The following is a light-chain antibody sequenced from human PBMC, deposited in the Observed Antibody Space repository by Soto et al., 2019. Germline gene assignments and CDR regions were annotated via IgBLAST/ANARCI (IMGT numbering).Light chain of an antibody. CDR1: QSISSW. J-gene: IGKJ1*01. V-gene: IGKV1-5*03. CDR2: KAS. Sequence: DIQMTQSPSTLSASLGDRVTITCRASQSISSWLAWYQQKPGKAPKLLIYKASSLESGVPSRFSGSGSGTDFTLTISDVQPEDFALYYCHQRQSWPRTFGQGTKVDIK. CDR3: HQRQSWPRT.